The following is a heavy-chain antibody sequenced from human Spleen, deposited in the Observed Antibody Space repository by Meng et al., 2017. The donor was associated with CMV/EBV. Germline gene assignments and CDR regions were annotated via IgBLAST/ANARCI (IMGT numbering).Heavy chain of an antibody. D-gene: IGHD5-18*01. CDR1: GGSISSPDYY. CDR2: IHYSGST. CDR3: ARYRYGSPFDY. Sequence: SETLSLTCTVSGGSISSPDYYWTWIRQPPGKVLEWIGYIHYSGSTYFNPSLKSRISMSLDTSKNQFSLNLSSVTAADSTVYYCARYRYGSPFDYWGQGALVTVSS. J-gene: IGHJ4*02. V-gene: IGHV4-30-4*08.